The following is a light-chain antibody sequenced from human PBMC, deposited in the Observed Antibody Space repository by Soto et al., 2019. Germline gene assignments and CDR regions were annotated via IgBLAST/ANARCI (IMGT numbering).Light chain of an antibody. V-gene: IGLV1-47*01. Sequence: QLVLTQPPSASGTPGQRVTISCSGSSSNIGSNYVYWYQQLPGTAPKLLIYRNNQRPSGVPDRLSGSKSGTSASLAISGLRSEDEADYYCAAWDDSLSGYVFGTGTKLTVL. CDR3: AAWDDSLSGYV. CDR2: RNN. CDR1: SSNIGSNY. J-gene: IGLJ1*01.